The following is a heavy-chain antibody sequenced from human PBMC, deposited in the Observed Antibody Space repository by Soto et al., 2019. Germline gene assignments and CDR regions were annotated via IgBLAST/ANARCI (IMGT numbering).Heavy chain of an antibody. CDR3: ARDQAWNYYDSSGHPLPPLDYYYYGMDV. D-gene: IGHD3-22*01. J-gene: IGHJ6*02. V-gene: IGHV3-33*01. CDR1: GFTFSSYG. CDR2: IWYDGSNK. Sequence: LRLSCAASGFTFSSYGMHWVRQAPGKGLEWVAVIWYDGSNKYYADSVKGRFTISRDNSKNTLYLQMNSLRAEDTAVYYCARDQAWNYYDSSGHPLPPLDYYYYGMDVWGQGTTVTVSS.